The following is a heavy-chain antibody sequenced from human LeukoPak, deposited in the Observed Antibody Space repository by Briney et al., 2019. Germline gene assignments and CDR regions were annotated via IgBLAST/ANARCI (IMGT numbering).Heavy chain of an antibody. CDR2: ISSSGSTI. CDR3: ARGDIAARHLDY. Sequence: GGSLRLSGAASGFTFSSYAMSWARQAPGKGLEWVSYISSSGSTIYYADSVKGRFTISRDNAKNSLYLQMNSLRAEDTAVYYCARGDIAARHLDYWGQGTLVTVSS. D-gene: IGHD6-6*01. CDR1: GFTFSSYA. J-gene: IGHJ4*02. V-gene: IGHV3-48*04.